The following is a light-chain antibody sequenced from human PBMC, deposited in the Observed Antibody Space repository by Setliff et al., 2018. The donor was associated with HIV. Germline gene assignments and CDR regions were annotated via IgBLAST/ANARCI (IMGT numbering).Light chain of an antibody. CDR3: SSYADVSTFL. J-gene: IGLJ1*01. Sequence: QSALAQPASVSGSPGQSITISCTATTSDVGGYDYVSWYQHHPGKAPKLIIYDVNDRPSGVSNRFSGSKSGDTASLTISGLQAEDEADYYCSSYADVSTFLFGTGTKVTVL. V-gene: IGLV2-14*03. CDR2: DVN. CDR1: TSDVGGYDY.